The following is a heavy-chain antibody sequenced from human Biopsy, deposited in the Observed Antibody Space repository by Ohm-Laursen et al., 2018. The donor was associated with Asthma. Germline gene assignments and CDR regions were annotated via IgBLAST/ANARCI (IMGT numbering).Heavy chain of an antibody. CDR1: GGTFSNFA. D-gene: IGHD6-19*01. V-gene: IGHV1-69*01. CDR3: ARCQVGYSSGWSLLLKKIYYSGMDV. J-gene: IGHJ6*02. CDR2: IMTVFGTT. Sequence: SSVKVSCKAPGGTFSNFAISWVRQAPGQGLEWLGGIMTVFGTTNYAQKFQGRVTITADESTSTAYMEVTSLRSEDTAIYYCARCQVGYSSGWSLLLKKIYYSGMDVWGQATAVTVSS.